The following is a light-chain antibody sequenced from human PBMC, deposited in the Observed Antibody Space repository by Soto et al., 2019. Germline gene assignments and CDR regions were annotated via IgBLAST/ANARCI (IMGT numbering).Light chain of an antibody. Sequence: EIVMTQSPATLSVSPGEIATLSCRASQSVSSNLAWYQQKPGQAPRLLIYGESARATGIPDRFSGSGSGTDCTLTISRLEPEDVAVYYCHQYGSSRGTFGQGTKVDI. J-gene: IGKJ1*01. CDR1: QSVSSN. V-gene: IGKV3-20*01. CDR3: HQYGSSRGT. CDR2: GES.